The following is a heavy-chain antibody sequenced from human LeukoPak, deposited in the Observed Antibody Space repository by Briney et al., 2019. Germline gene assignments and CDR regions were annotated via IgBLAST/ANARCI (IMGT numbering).Heavy chain of an antibody. V-gene: IGHV4-59*01. CDR1: GFTFSNYV. Sequence: PGGSLRLSCAASGFTFSNYVMSWVRQAPGKGLEWIGYIYYSGSTNYNPSLKSRVTISVDTSKNQFSLKLSSVTAADTAVYYCARSSDYYGGYFDYWGQGTLVTVSS. CDR2: IYYSGST. D-gene: IGHD3-22*01. CDR3: ARSSDYYGGYFDY. J-gene: IGHJ4*02.